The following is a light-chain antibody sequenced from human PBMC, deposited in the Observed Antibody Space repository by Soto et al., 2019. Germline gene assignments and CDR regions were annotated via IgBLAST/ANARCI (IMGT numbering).Light chain of an antibody. Sequence: ELVLTQSPGTLSLSPGERATLSCRASQSVSNNYLAWYQQKPGQAPRLLNYGASNRATGIPDRFSGSGSGTDFTLTISRLEPEDFAVYYCQQYGSSGTFGQGTKVDIK. CDR1: QSVSNNY. V-gene: IGKV3-20*01. J-gene: IGKJ1*01. CDR3: QQYGSSGT. CDR2: GAS.